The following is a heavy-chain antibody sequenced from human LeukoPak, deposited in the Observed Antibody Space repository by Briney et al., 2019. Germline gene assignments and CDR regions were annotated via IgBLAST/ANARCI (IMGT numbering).Heavy chain of an antibody. CDR3: AKRGVVIRVILVGFHKQAYYFDS. V-gene: IGHV3-23*01. Sequence: PGGSLRLSCAVSGITLSNYGMSWVRQAPGKGLEWVAGISDSGGSTNYADSVKGRFTISRDNAKNTLYLQMNSLRAEDTAVYICAKRGVVIRVILVGFHKQAYYFDSWGQGALVTVSS. CDR2: ISDSGGST. J-gene: IGHJ4*02. CDR1: GITLSNYG. D-gene: IGHD3-10*01.